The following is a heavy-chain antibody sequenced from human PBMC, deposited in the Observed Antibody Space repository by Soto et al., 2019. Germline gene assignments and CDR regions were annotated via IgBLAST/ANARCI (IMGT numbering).Heavy chain of an antibody. CDR1: GFTFSSYA. Sequence: ESGGGVVQPGRSLRLSCAASGFTFSSYAMHWVRQAPGKGLEWVAVISYDGSNKYYADSVKGRFTISRDNSKNTLYLQMNSLRAEDTAVYYCARETGATVTTLDYWGQGTLVTVSS. J-gene: IGHJ4*02. CDR2: ISYDGSNK. D-gene: IGHD4-17*01. V-gene: IGHV3-30-3*01. CDR3: ARETGATVTTLDY.